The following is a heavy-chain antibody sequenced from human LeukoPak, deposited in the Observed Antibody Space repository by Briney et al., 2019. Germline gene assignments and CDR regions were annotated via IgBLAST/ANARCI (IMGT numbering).Heavy chain of an antibody. CDR2: IYYSGST. V-gene: IGHV4-59*08. CDR1: GGSISNYY. D-gene: IGHD3-3*01. J-gene: IGHJ4*02. Sequence: SETLSLTCTVSGGSISNYYWSWIRQPPGKGLEWIGYIYYSGSTKYNPSHKSRVTISVDTSKNQFSLKLSSVTAADTAVYYCARLEAYWGQGTLVTVSS. CDR3: ARLEAY.